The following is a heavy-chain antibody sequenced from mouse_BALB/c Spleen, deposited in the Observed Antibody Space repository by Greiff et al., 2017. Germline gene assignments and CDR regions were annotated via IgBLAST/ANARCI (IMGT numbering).Heavy chain of an antibody. J-gene: IGHJ4*01. CDR1: GYTFSDYW. CDR3: ARRVNYVDMDY. V-gene: IGHV1-69*01. D-gene: IGHD2-1*01. Sequence: QVQLQQSGAELVMPGASVKMSCKASGYTFSDYWMHWVKQRPGQGLEWIGAIDTSDSYTSYNQKFKGKATLTVDESSSTAYMQLSNLTSEDSAVYYCARRVNYVDMDYWGQGTTVTVSS. CDR2: IDTSDSYT.